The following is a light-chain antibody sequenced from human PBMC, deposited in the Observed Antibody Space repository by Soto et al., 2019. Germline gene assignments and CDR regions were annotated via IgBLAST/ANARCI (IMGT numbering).Light chain of an antibody. Sequence: IVLTQSPATLSLSPGERATLSCRASQSVRTYLAWYQQKPGQAPRLLIYDASNRATDIPDRFSGSGSGTDFTLTISRRDPEYFEVYYCHQRSKWPLTFGGGTKVEIK. CDR3: HQRSKWPLT. J-gene: IGKJ4*01. CDR1: QSVRTY. CDR2: DAS. V-gene: IGKV3-11*01.